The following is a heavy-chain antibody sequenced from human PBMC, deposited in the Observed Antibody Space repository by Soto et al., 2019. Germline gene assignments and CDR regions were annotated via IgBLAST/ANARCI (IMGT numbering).Heavy chain of an antibody. CDR3: ARDLDGGNYFDY. Sequence: ASLQFSCKASGYTFTSYGISWVRQAPGQGLEWMGWISAYNGNTNYAQKLQGRVTMTTDTSTSTAYMELRSLRSDDTAVYYCARDLDGGNYFDYWGQGTLVTVS. V-gene: IGHV1-18*01. J-gene: IGHJ4*02. CDR1: GYTFTSYG. D-gene: IGHD2-15*01. CDR2: ISAYNGNT.